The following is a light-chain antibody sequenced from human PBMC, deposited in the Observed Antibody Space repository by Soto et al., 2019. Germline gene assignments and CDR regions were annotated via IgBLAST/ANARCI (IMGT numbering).Light chain of an antibody. V-gene: IGKV4-1*01. CDR3: QQYYKTPLT. Sequence: DIVMTQYPASLVVSLGERATINCKSSQSVLYSSNHQNYLAWYQQKPGQPPKLLFYWASTRESGVPDRFSGSGSGTDFTLTISSLQAEVVAVYYCQQYYKTPLTFGGGTKVEIK. CDR1: QSVLYSSNHQNY. CDR2: WAS. J-gene: IGKJ4*01.